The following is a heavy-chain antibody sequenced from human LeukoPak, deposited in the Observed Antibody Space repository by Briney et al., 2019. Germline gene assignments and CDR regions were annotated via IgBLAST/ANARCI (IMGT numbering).Heavy chain of an antibody. CDR2: ISPSGGST. CDR1: GYTFTSYA. Sequence: ASVKVSCKASGYTFTSYAINWVRQAPGQGLEWMGVISPSGGSTTYAQKFQGRVTLTRDMSTSTDYLELSSLRSEDTAVYYCARDQCTNGVCYPWFDPWGQGTLVTVSS. CDR3: ARDQCTNGVCYPWFDP. V-gene: IGHV1-46*01. D-gene: IGHD2-8*01. J-gene: IGHJ5*02.